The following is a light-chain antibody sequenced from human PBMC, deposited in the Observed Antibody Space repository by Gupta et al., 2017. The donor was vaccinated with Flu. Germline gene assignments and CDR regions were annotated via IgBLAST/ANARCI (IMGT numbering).Light chain of an antibody. V-gene: IGKV1-39*01. J-gene: IGKJ3*01. CDR3: QQSDNPPFT. CDR1: QNIYSY. CDR2: AAS. Sequence: DIQVTQSPSSLSASVGDRVTITCRASQNIYSYFNWYQQKPGEAPKLVIYAASIVQSGVPSRFSGSGSGTDFTLAISRRQPEDFATYYCQQSDNPPFTFGHGTKVDIK.